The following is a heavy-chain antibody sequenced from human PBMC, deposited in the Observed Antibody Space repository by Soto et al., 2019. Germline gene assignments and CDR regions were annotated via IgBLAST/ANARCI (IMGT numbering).Heavy chain of an antibody. CDR2: INPNSGGT. CDR1: GYTFTGYY. CDR3: ARDFGGCSSTSCYADY. V-gene: IGHV1-2*04. D-gene: IGHD2-2*01. Sequence: ASVKVSCKASGYTFTGYYMHWVRQAPGQGLEWKGWINPNSGGTNYAQKFQGWVTMTRDTSISTAYMELSRLSSDDTAVYYCARDFGGCSSTSCYADYWGQGTLVTVSS. J-gene: IGHJ4*02.